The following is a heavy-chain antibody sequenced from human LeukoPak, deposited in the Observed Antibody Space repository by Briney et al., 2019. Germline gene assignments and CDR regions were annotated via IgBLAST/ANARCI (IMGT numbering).Heavy chain of an antibody. CDR1: GGSISSYY. CDR3: ARGRIYYYGSGSYYPDAFDI. D-gene: IGHD3-10*01. CDR2: IYYSGST. V-gene: IGHV4-59*01. Sequence: SETLSLTCTVSGGSISSYYWSWIRQPPGKGLEWIGYIYYSGSTNYNPSLKSRVTISVDTSKNQFSLKLSSVTAADTAVYYCARGRIYYYGSGSYYPDAFDIWGQGTMVTVSS. J-gene: IGHJ3*02.